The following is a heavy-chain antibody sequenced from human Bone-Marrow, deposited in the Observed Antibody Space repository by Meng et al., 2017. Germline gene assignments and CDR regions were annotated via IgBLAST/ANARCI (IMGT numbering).Heavy chain of an antibody. CDR2: FYYSVST. CDR1: GGSISSGGYY. J-gene: IGHJ4*02. D-gene: IGHD3-10*01. V-gene: IGHV4-31*03. Sequence: SETLSLTCTVSGGSISSGGYYCCWIRHHPGKGLEWIGYFYYSVSTYYNPSLKSRVTISVDTSKNQFSLKLSSVTAADTVVYYCARSSMVWRRGPFDYWGQGTLVTVSS. CDR3: ARSSMVWRRGPFDY.